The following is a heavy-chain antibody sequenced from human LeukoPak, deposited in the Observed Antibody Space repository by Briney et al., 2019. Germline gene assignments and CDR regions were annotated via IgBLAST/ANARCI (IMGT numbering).Heavy chain of an antibody. J-gene: IGHJ3*02. D-gene: IGHD4-17*01. Sequence: AASVKVSCKASGGTFSSYAISWVRQAPGQGLEWMGGIIPIFGTANYAQKFQGRVTITADESTSTAYMELSSLRSEDTAVYYCARAIDYGVAFDIWGQGTMVTVSS. CDR3: ARAIDYGVAFDI. CDR1: GGTFSSYA. V-gene: IGHV1-69*01. CDR2: IIPIFGTA.